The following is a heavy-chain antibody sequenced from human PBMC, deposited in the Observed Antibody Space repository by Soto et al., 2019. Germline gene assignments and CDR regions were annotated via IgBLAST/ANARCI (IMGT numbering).Heavy chain of an antibody. Sequence: QVQLQESGPGLVKPSETLSLTCTVSRGTLKTYYWTWMRQPPGKGLEWIGNVYFSGSTTYNPSLQSRVTISVDTSKNQFSLRLTSVTAADTAMYYCCLGSSGQGRTFDIWGQGTMVAVSS. J-gene: IGHJ3*02. CDR2: VYFSGST. CDR3: CLGSSGQGRTFDI. V-gene: IGHV4-59*01. D-gene: IGHD2-15*01. CDR1: RGTLKTYY.